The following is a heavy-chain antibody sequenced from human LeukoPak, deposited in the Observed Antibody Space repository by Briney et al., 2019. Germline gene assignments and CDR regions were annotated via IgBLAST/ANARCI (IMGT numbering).Heavy chain of an antibody. CDR3: AKMGTIFGVVFYFDY. J-gene: IGHJ4*02. V-gene: IGHV3-23*01. Sequence: GGSLRLSCAASGFTFSSYAMSWVRQAPGKGLEWVSAISGSGGSTYYADSVKGRFTISRDNSKNALYLQMNSLRAEDTAVYYCAKMGTIFGVVFYFDYWGQGTLVTVSS. CDR2: ISGSGGST. D-gene: IGHD3-3*01. CDR1: GFTFSSYA.